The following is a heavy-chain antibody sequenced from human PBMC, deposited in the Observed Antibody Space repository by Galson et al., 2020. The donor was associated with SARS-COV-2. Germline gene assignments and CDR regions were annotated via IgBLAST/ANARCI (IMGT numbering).Heavy chain of an antibody. J-gene: IGHJ4*01. Sequence: SQTLSLTCTVSGGSVSSYGYHWGWIRQHPGKGLEWIGYIFYNGNTDYNPSLKSRVSIALDTSKNHFSLKLSSVTAADTAVYYCTKDWNGPVYNWGQGTLVTVSS. D-gene: IGHD1-1*01. CDR3: TKDWNGPVYN. V-gene: IGHV4-31*03. CDR1: GGSVSSYGYH. CDR2: IFYNGNT.